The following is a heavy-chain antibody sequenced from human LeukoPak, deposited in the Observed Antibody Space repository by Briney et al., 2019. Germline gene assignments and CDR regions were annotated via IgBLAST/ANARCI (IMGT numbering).Heavy chain of an antibody. J-gene: IGHJ4*02. CDR3: ARAHDPNFYDRSGFDY. CDR2: IHYSGST. CDR1: GGSVSRGAYD. V-gene: IGHV4-31*03. D-gene: IGHD3-22*01. Sequence: PSQTLSLTRTVSGGSVSRGAYDCSWIRQHPGKGLEWIGYIHYSGSTYYNPSLKSRVTISVDTSKNQFSLNLSSVTAADTAVYYCARAHDPNFYDRSGFDYWGEGTLITVSS.